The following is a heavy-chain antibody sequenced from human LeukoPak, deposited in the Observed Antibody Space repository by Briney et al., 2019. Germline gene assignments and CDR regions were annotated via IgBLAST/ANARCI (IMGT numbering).Heavy chain of an antibody. Sequence: SVKVSCKASGGTFSSYAISWVRQAPGQGLEWMGGIIPIFGTANYAQKLQGRVTITADESTSTAYMELSSLRSEDTAVYYCARGIDTAMVTWEKDYYDSSGYHYFDYWGQGTLVTVSS. CDR3: ARGIDTAMVTWEKDYYDSSGYHYFDY. V-gene: IGHV1-69*13. D-gene: IGHD3-22*01. CDR1: GGTFSSYA. CDR2: IIPIFGTA. J-gene: IGHJ4*02.